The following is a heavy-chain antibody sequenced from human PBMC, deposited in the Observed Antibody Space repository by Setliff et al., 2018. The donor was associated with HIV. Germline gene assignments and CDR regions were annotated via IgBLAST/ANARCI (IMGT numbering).Heavy chain of an antibody. CDR2: IYHSGNT. CDR1: GDSISSDFY. J-gene: IGHJ3*02. D-gene: IGHD6-19*01. Sequence: SETLSLTCTVSGDSISSDFYWGWIRQPPGKGLEWIGSIYHSGNTYYMPSLQSRVTISVDTSKSQFSLKLSSVTAADTAVYYCAIHRWLVVAFDIWGQGTMVTVSS. V-gene: IGHV4-38-2*02. CDR3: AIHRWLVVAFDI.